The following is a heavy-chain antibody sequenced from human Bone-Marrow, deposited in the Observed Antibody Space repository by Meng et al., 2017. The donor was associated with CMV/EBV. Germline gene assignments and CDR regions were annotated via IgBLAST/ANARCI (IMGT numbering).Heavy chain of an antibody. V-gene: IGHV3-21*01. J-gene: IGHJ4*02. D-gene: IGHD3-10*02. CDR3: ARDNMLALGFDS. CDR1: GFTFSSYS. Sequence: GESLKISCAASGFTFSSYSMNWVRQAPGKGLEWVSSISSSSSYIYYADSVKGRFTISRDNAKNSLYLQMNSLRAEDTAVYYCARDNMLALGFDSWGQGTLVTFSS. CDR2: ISSSSSYI.